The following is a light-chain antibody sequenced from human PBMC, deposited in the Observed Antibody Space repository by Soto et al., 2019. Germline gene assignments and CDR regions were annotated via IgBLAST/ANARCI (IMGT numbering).Light chain of an antibody. Sequence: QSALTQPPSVSGSPGQSVTISWTGISSDVGSYNRVSWYQQPPGTAPKLMIYEVSNRPSGVPDRFTGSKSGNTASLTISGLQAEDEADYYCSSYTSSSTLYVFGTGTKLTVL. V-gene: IGLV2-18*02. CDR2: EVS. CDR1: SSDVGSYNR. CDR3: SSYTSSSTLYV. J-gene: IGLJ1*01.